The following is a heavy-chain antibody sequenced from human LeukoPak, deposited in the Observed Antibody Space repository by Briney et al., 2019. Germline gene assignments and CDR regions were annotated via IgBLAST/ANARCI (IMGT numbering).Heavy chain of an antibody. V-gene: IGHV4-59*12. CDR3: ARGRGATSYFDY. J-gene: IGHJ4*02. CDR1: GGSISSYY. D-gene: IGHD5-12*01. Sequence: SETLSLTCTVSGGSISSYYWSWIRQPPGKGLEWIGYIYYSGSTNYNPSLKSRVTISVDTSKNQFSLKLGSVTAADTAVYYCARGRGATSYFDYWGQGTLVTVSS. CDR2: IYYSGST.